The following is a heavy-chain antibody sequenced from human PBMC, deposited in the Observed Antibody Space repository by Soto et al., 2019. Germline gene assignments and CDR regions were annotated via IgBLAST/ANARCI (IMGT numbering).Heavy chain of an antibody. D-gene: IGHD3-22*01. J-gene: IGHJ6*02. Sequence: SVKVSCKASGGTFSSYAISWVRQAPGQGLEWMGGIIPIFGTANYAQKFQGRVTITADESTSTAYMELSSLRSEDTAVYYCARDYYDSSGYYASTSNDYYYYGMDVWGQGTTVTV. CDR2: IIPIFGTA. V-gene: IGHV1-69*13. CDR1: GGTFSSYA. CDR3: ARDYYDSSGYYASTSNDYYYYGMDV.